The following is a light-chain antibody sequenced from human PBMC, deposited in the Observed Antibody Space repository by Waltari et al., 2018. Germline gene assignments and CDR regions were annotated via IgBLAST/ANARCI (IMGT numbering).Light chain of an antibody. V-gene: IGKV3-11*01. CDR1: QSIGSY. CDR3: QHRSNWPPS. J-gene: IGKJ2*01. Sequence: EIVLTQSPATLSLSPGDRATISCRASQSIGSYLAWYQQKPGLAPRLLIYDASNRATGIPARFSGSGSGTDFTLTISSLEPEDFAVYYCQHRSNWPPSFGQGTKVEIE. CDR2: DAS.